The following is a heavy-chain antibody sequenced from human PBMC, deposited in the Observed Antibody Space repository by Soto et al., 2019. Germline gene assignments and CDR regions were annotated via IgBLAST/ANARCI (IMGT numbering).Heavy chain of an antibody. CDR2: FDPEDGET. Sequence: ASVKVSCKVSGYTLTELSMHWVRQAPGKGLECMGGFDPEDGETIYAQKLQGRVTMTEDTSTDTAYRELSSLRSEDTAVYYCATYLFTMVRGGAFRFSQDDYYYGMDVWGQGTTLTVSS. CDR3: ATYLFTMVRGGAFRFSQDDYYYGMDV. CDR1: GYTLTELS. V-gene: IGHV1-24*01. J-gene: IGHJ6*02. D-gene: IGHD3-10*01.